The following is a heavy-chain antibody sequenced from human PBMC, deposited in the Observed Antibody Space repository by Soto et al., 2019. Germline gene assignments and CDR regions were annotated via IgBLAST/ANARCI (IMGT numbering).Heavy chain of an antibody. D-gene: IGHD2-2*02. CDR2: ISGSGGST. CDR1: GFTFSSYA. V-gene: IGHV3-23*01. CDR3: ATDRTAPIFGFDL. Sequence: GGSLRLSCAASGFTFSSYAMSWVRQAPGKGLEWVSAISGSGGSTYYADSVKGRFTISRDNSKNTLYLQMNSLRSEDTAFYFCATDRTAPIFGFDLWGQGTLVTVSS. J-gene: IGHJ5*02.